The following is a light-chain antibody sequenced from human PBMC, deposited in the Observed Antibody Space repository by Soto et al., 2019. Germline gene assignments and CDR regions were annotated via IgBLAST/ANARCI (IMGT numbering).Light chain of an antibody. CDR2: WAS. J-gene: IGKJ4*01. V-gene: IGKV4-1*01. Sequence: DIVMTQSPDSLVVSLGERATINCKSSQRVLYSSNNKNYLAWYQHKPGQPPKLLISWASTRESGVPDRFSGSGSWTDFTLTISSLQAEDVDVYYCQQYYTNALTFGGGTKVGVK. CDR1: QRVLYSSNNKNY. CDR3: QQYYTNALT.